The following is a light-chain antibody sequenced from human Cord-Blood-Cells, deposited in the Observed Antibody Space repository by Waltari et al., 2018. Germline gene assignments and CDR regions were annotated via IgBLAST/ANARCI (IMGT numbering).Light chain of an antibody. CDR2: AAS. J-gene: IGKJ4*01. V-gene: IGKV1-9*01. CDR1: RDISSY. CDR3: QQLNSYPLT. Sequence: DIQFTQSPSFLSASVADRVTITCRASRDISSYLAWYQQKPGKAPKLLSYAASTLQSGGPSRFSGSGSGTEFTLTISSLQPEDFATYYCQQLNSYPLTFGGGTKVEIK.